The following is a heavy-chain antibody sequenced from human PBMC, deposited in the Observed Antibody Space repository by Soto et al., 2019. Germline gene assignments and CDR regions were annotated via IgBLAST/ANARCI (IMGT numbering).Heavy chain of an antibody. J-gene: IGHJ3*02. CDR1: GFTFSSYA. CDR3: AKFRSGLLLSDAFDI. V-gene: IGHV3-23*01. Sequence: PGGSLRLSCAASGFTFSSYAMSWVRQAPGKGLEWVSGISGSGGSTYYVDSVKGRFTISRDNSKNTLYLQMNSLRAEDTAVYYCAKFRSGLLLSDAFDIWGQGTMVTVSS. D-gene: IGHD2-15*01. CDR2: ISGSGGST.